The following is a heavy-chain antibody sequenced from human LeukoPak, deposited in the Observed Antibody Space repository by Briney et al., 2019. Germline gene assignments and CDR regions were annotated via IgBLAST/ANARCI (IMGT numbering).Heavy chain of an antibody. CDR2: ISYDGSNK. CDR1: GFTFSSYG. D-gene: IGHD3-22*01. V-gene: IGHV3-30*18. J-gene: IGHJ4*02. Sequence: GGSPRLSCAASGFTFSSYGMHWVRQAPGKGLEWVAVISYDGSNKYYADSVKGRFTISRDNSKNTLYLQMNSLRADDTAVYYCANEDYYDSSAFLAHWGQGTLVTVSS. CDR3: ANEDYYDSSAFLAH.